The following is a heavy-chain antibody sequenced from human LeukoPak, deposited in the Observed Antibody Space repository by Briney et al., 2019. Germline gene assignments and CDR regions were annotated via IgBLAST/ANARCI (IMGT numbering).Heavy chain of an antibody. CDR3: ARAGGIVGANDY. J-gene: IGHJ4*02. D-gene: IGHD1-26*01. V-gene: IGHV1-8*01. Sequence: GASVKVSCKASGYTFTSYDINWVRQATGQGLEWMGWMNPNSGNTGYAQKFQGRVTMTRNTSISTAYMELSSLRSEDTAVYHCARAGGIVGANDYWGQGTLVTVSS. CDR1: GYTFTSYD. CDR2: MNPNSGNT.